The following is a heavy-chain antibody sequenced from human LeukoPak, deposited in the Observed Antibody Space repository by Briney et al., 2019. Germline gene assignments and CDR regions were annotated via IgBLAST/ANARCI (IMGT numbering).Heavy chain of an antibody. CDR1: GYTLNDIS. CDR2: VDPDDGQR. Sequence: ASVKFSCKISGYTLNDISVHWVRQPPGKGLEWMGGVDPDDGQRVYAQRFQGRVTMTEDTSTNTAYMELSRLRSEDTAVYFCAAVSGYYTLLDAWGQGALVTVST. D-gene: IGHD5-12*01. J-gene: IGHJ5*02. CDR3: AAVSGYYTLLDA. V-gene: IGHV1-24*01.